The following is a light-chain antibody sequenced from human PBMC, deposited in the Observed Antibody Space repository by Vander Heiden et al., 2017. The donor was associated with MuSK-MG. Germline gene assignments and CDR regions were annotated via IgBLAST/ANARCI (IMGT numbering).Light chain of an antibody. J-gene: IGKJ2*01. CDR3: QPYNSQTYT. CDR2: KAS. Sequence: DIHLAQSPFTLSASVGSRVTITCRASQSISSRWDWYPPKPGKASKLQNHKASHLGSGDPSRGSGSGSETEFTLTSSKLEHDDVETCYWQPYNSQTYTFGQGTKLEIK. V-gene: IGKV1-5*03. CDR1: QSISSR.